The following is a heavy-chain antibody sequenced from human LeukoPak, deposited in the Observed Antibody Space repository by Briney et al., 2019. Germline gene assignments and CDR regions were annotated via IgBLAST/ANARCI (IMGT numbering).Heavy chain of an antibody. CDR1: GFTFSSYG. V-gene: IGHV3-30*02. CDR2: IRYDGSNK. CDR3: AKDSYYYDSSGYYYDY. D-gene: IGHD3-22*01. J-gene: IGHJ4*02. Sequence: PGGSLRLSCAASGFTFSSYGMHWVRQAPGKGLEWVAFIRYDGSNKYYADSVKGRFTISRDNSKKTLYLQMNSLRAEDTAVYYCAKDSYYYDSSGYYYDYWGQGTLVTVSS.